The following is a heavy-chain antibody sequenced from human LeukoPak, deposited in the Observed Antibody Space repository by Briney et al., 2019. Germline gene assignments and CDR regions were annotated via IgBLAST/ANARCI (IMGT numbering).Heavy chain of an antibody. CDR1: GFTFSDYY. Sequence: PGGSLRLSCAASGFTFSDYYMSWIRQAPGKGLEWVSVIYSGGSTYYADSVKGRFTISRDNSKNTLYLQMNSLRAEDTAVYYYATPFMVRGAFDYWGQGTLVTVSS. CDR2: IYSGGST. D-gene: IGHD3-10*01. J-gene: IGHJ4*02. CDR3: ATPFMVRGAFDY. V-gene: IGHV3-53*01.